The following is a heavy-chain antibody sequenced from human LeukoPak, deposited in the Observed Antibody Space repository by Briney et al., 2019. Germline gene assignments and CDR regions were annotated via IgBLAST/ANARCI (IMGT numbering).Heavy chain of an antibody. CDR1: GFTFSSYE. J-gene: IGHJ5*02. V-gene: IGHV3-48*03. D-gene: IGHD6-19*01. Sequence: PGGSLRLSCAASGFTFSSYEMNWVRQAPGKGLEWVSYISGSVSSKDYAASVKGRFTISRDNARNSVYLQMNSLRAEDTSIYYCARELQGSGFDPWGQGTLVTVSS. CDR2: ISGSVSSK. CDR3: ARELQGSGFDP.